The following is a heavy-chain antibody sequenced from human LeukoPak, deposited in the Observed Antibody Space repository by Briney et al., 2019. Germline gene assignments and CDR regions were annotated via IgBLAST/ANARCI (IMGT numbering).Heavy chain of an antibody. D-gene: IGHD2-2*01. CDR2: ISAYNGNT. CDR3: ARYGGYCSSTSCLYYFDY. Sequence: GASVKVSCKASGYTFTSYGISWVRQAPGQGLEWMGWISAYNGNTNYAQKLQGRVTMTTDTSTSTAYMELRSLRSDDTAVYYCARYGGYCSSTSCLYYFDYWGRGTLVTVSS. CDR1: GYTFTSYG. V-gene: IGHV1-18*01. J-gene: IGHJ4*02.